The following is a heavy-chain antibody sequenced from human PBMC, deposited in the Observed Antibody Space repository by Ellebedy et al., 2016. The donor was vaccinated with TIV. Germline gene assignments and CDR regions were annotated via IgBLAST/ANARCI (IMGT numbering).Heavy chain of an antibody. Sequence: GGSLRLSCKGSGYSFTSYWIGWVRQMPGKGLEWMGIIYPGDSDTRYSPSFQGQVTISADKSISTAYLQWSSLKASDTAMYYCARHRYYYDSSGYSNWYFDLWGRGTLVTVSS. D-gene: IGHD3-22*01. J-gene: IGHJ2*01. V-gene: IGHV5-51*01. CDR2: IYPGDSDT. CDR3: ARHRYYYDSSGYSNWYFDL. CDR1: GYSFTSYW.